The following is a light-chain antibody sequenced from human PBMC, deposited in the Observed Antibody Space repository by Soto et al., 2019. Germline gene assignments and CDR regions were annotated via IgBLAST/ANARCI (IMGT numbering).Light chain of an antibody. J-gene: IGLJ2*01. V-gene: IGLV1-40*01. CDR2: GNN. Sequence: QSVLTQPPSVSGAPGQRVTISCTGSSSNIGAGYDVHWYQQLPGTAPKLLIYGNNNRPSGVPDRFSGSKSGTSVSLAITGLQAEDEADFYCQSYDSSLSGVVFGGGPKVTVL. CDR3: QSYDSSLSGVV. CDR1: SSNIGAGYD.